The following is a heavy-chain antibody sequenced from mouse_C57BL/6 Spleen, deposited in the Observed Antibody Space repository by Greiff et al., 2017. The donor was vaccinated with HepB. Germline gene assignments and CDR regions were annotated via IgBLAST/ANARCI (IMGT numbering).Heavy chain of an antibody. D-gene: IGHD2-4*01. CDR1: GYTFTSYW. J-gene: IGHJ3*01. Sequence: QVQLQQPGAELVKPGASVKLSCKASGYTFTSYWMHWVKQRPGRGLEWIGRIDPNSGGTKYNEKFKSKATLTVDKPSSTAYMQLSSLTSEDSAVYYCAREDYDGGCAYWGQGTLVTVSA. V-gene: IGHV1-72*01. CDR2: IDPNSGGT. CDR3: AREDYDGGCAY.